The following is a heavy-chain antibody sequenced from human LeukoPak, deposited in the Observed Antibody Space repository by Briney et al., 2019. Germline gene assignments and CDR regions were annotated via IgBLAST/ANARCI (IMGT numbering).Heavy chain of an antibody. CDR2: IYYSGST. V-gene: IGHV4-59*01. CDR3: ARDHIDYDSSGYYENDAFDI. CDR1: GGSISSYY. Sequence: PSETLSLTCTVSGGSISSYYWSWIRQPPGKGLEWIGYIYYSGSTNYNPSLKSRVTISVDTSKNQFSLKLSSVTAADTAVYYCARDHIDYDSSGYYENDAFDIWGQGTMVTVSS. J-gene: IGHJ3*02. D-gene: IGHD3-22*01.